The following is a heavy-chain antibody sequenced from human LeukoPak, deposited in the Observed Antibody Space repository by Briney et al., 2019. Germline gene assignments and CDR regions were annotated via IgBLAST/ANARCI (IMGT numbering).Heavy chain of an antibody. CDR2: IYYSGST. Sequence: SETLSLTCTVSGGSISGGAYYWSWIRQHPGKGLEWIGYIYYSGSTYYNPSLKSRVTISVDTSKNQFSLKLSSVTAADTAVYYCARGPYYYGSGSYWDYYGMDVWGQGTTVTVSS. D-gene: IGHD3-10*01. V-gene: IGHV4-61*08. CDR3: ARGPYYYGSGSYWDYYGMDV. CDR1: GGSISGGAYY. J-gene: IGHJ6*02.